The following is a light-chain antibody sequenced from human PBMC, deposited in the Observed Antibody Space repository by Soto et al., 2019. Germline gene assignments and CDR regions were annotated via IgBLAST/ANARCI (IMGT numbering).Light chain of an antibody. CDR2: EVN. V-gene: IGLV2-14*01. Sequence: QSVLTQPASVSGSPGQSITISCTGTSSDVGGYNYVSWYQQHPGKAPKLMIYEVNNRPSGVSRRFSGSKAGNTASLTISGLLDDDEADYFCASFRSGTILVFGSGTKVTAL. CDR1: SSDVGGYNY. J-gene: IGLJ1*01. CDR3: ASFRSGTILV.